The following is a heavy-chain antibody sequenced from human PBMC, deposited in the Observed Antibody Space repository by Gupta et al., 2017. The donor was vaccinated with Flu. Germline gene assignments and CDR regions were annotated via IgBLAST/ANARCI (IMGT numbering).Heavy chain of an antibody. CDR2: ISYDGSNK. V-gene: IGHV3-30*18. CDR3: AKDGRIAAAGTRDHFDY. J-gene: IGHJ4*02. Sequence: GMHWVRQAPGKGLEWVAVISYDGSNKYYADSVKGRFTISRDNSKNTLYLQMNSLRAEDTAVYYCAKDGRIAAAGTRDHFDYWGQGTLVTVSS. CDR1: G. D-gene: IGHD6-13*01.